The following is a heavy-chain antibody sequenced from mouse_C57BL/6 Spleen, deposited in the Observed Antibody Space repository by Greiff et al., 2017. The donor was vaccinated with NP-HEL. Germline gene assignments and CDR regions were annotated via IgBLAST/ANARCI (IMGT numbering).Heavy chain of an antibody. CDR1: GFNIKDDY. Sequence: VQLQQSGAELVRPGASVKLSCTASGFNIKDDYMHWVKQRPEQGLEWIGWIDPENGDTEYASKFQGKATITADTSSNTAYLQLSSLKSEDTAVYYCTTGDYYGSSYDYWGQGTTLTVSS. CDR3: TTGDYYGSSYDY. V-gene: IGHV14-4*01. J-gene: IGHJ2*01. CDR2: IDPENGDT. D-gene: IGHD1-1*01.